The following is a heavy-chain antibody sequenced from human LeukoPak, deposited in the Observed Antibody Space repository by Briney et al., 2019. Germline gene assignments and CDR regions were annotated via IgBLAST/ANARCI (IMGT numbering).Heavy chain of an antibody. Sequence: GASVKVSCKASGYTFTGYYMHWVRQAPGQGLEWMGWINPNSGGTNYAQKFQGRVTMTRDTSISTAYMELSRLRSDDTAVYYCARDGELYYGSGSYWRIPGYWGQGTLVTVSS. CDR1: GYTFTGYY. V-gene: IGHV1-2*02. CDR3: ARDGELYYGSGSYWRIPGY. D-gene: IGHD3-10*01. CDR2: INPNSGGT. J-gene: IGHJ4*02.